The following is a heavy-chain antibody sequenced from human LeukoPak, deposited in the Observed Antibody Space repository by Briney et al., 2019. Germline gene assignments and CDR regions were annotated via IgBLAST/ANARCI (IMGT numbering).Heavy chain of an antibody. V-gene: IGHV4-39*01. Sequence: PSETLSLTCTVSGGSISSSSYYWGWIRQPPGKGLEWIGSIYYSGSTYYNPSLKSRVTISVDTSKNQFSLKLSSVTAADTAVYDCARHSGTYYDILTGYKIVGWFDPWGQGTLVTVSS. CDR3: ARHSGTYYDILTGYKIVGWFDP. CDR2: IYYSGST. D-gene: IGHD3-9*01. J-gene: IGHJ5*02. CDR1: GGSISSSSYY.